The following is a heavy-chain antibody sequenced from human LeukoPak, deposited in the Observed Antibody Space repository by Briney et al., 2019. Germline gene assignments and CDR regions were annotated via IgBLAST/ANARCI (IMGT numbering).Heavy chain of an antibody. D-gene: IGHD6-13*01. J-gene: IGHJ6*03. CDR2: ISAYNGNT. CDR1: GYTFTSYG. Sequence: ASVKVSCKASGYTFTSYGISWVRQAPGQGLEWMGWISAYNGNTNYAQKLQGRVTMTTDTSTSTAYMELRSLRSDDSAVYFCARPSQQLDPRRSYFFYYYLDVWGKGTTVTVSS. V-gene: IGHV1-18*01. CDR3: ARPSQQLDPRRSYFFYYYLDV.